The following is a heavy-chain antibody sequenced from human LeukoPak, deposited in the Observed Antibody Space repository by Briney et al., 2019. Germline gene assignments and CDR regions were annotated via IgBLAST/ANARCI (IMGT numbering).Heavy chain of an antibody. CDR3: TTESCSGGSCSRRYFDY. D-gene: IGHD2-15*01. CDR1: GFTFSNAW. J-gene: IGHJ4*02. V-gene: IGHV3-15*01. CDR2: IKSKTDGGTT. Sequence: GGSLRLSCAASGFTFSNAWMSWVRQAPGKGLEWVGRIKSKTDGGTTDYAAPVKGRFTISRDDSKNTLYLQMNSLKTEDTAVYYCTTESCSGGSCSRRYFDYWGQGTLVTVSS.